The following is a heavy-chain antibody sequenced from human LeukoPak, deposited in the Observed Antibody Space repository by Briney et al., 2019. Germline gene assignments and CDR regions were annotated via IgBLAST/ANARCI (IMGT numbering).Heavy chain of an antibody. V-gene: IGHV4-38-2*02. D-gene: IGHD6-19*01. Sequence: SETLSLTCTVSGYSISSGYYWGWIRQPPGKGLEWIGSIYHSGSTYYNPSLKSRVTISVDTSKNQFSLKLSSVTAADTAVYYCARPHSSGWYGGFDIWGQGTMVTVSS. J-gene: IGHJ3*02. CDR3: ARPHSSGWYGGFDI. CDR1: GYSISSGYY. CDR2: IYHSGST.